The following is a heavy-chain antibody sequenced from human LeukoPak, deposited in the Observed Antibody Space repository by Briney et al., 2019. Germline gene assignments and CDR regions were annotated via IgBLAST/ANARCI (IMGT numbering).Heavy chain of an antibody. V-gene: IGHV4-59*01. J-gene: IGHJ6*03. D-gene: IGHD3-9*01. Sequence: SETLSLTCTVSGGSISSYYWSWLRQPPGKGLEWIGYIYYSGTTYYNPSLTSRVTISVDTSKHQFSLKLSSVTAADTAVYYCAREGYDILTGYYCYYCMDVWGKGTTVTVAS. CDR1: GGSISSYY. CDR3: AREGYDILTGYYCYYCMDV. CDR2: IYYSGTT.